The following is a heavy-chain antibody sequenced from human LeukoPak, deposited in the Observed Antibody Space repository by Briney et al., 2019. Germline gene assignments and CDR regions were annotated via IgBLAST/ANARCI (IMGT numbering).Heavy chain of an antibody. Sequence: SQTLSLTCTVSGGSISSGGYYWSWIRQHPGKGLEWIGYIYYSGSTYYNPSLKSRVTMSVDTSKNQFSLKLSSVTAADTAVYYCARDGGASQDLFLDYWGQGTPVTVSS. CDR2: IYYSGST. J-gene: IGHJ4*02. D-gene: IGHD3-16*01. CDR3: ARDGGASQDLFLDY. V-gene: IGHV4-31*03. CDR1: GGSISSGGYY.